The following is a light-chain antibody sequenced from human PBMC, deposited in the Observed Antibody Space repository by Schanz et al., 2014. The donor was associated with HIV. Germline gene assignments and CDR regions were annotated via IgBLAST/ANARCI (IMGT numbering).Light chain of an antibody. CDR3: CSYTGSGTLV. CDR1: SSDVGSYNL. J-gene: IGLJ2*01. CDR2: EIS. V-gene: IGLV2-23*02. Sequence: QSALTQPASVSGSPGQSITISCTGTSSDVGSYNLLSWSQQYPGKAPKLMIYEISKWPSGVSNRFSGSKSGNTASLTISGLQAEDEADYYCCSYTGSGTLVFGGGTKLTVL.